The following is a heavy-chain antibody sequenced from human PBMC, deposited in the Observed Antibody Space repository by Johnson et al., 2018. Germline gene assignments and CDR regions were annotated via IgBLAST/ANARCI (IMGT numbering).Heavy chain of an antibody. D-gene: IGHD6-19*01. V-gene: IGHV3-33*01. Sequence: VQLVQSGGGVVQPGRSLRLSCAASGFTFSSYGMHWVRQAPGKGLEWVAIIWYDGSNKYYAESVKGRFTISRDNSKNTLYLQMNSLRAEDPAVFYCARETAVGGGDALDIWGQGTMVTVSS. CDR3: ARETAVGGGDALDI. J-gene: IGHJ3*02. CDR2: IWYDGSNK. CDR1: GFTFSSYG.